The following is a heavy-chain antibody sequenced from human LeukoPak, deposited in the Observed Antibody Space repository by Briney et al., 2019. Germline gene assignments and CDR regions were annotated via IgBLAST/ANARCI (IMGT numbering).Heavy chain of an antibody. D-gene: IGHD1-26*01. J-gene: IGHJ4*02. CDR1: GFTFSSYS. CDR2: INSNSNYI. CDR3: TSTGILGATTGVGLFDF. V-gene: IGHV3-21*04. Sequence: GGSLRLSCAASGFTFSSYSMNWVRQAPGKGLEWVSSINSNSNYIYYADSVKGRFTISRDNAKNSLYLQMNSLRDEDTALYYCTSTGILGATTGVGLFDFWGQGTLVTVSS.